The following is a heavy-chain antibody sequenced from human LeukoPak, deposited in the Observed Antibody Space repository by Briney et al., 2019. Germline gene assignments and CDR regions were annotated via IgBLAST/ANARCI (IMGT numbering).Heavy chain of an antibody. J-gene: IGHJ4*02. CDR1: GGSFSSHY. V-gene: IGHV4-59*11. CDR2: IYYSGST. CDR3: ARASGWYSSYYFDY. D-gene: IGHD6-19*01. Sequence: SETLSLTCTVSGGSFSSHYWSWIRQPPGKGLEWIGYIYYSGSTNYNPSLKSRVTISVDTSKNQFSLKLSSVTAADTAVYYCARASGWYSSYYFDYWGQGTLVTVSS.